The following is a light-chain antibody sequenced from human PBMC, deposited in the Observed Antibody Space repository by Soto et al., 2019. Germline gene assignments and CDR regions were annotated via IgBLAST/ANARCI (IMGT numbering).Light chain of an antibody. CDR2: RND. CDR3: SAWDASLSGPV. J-gene: IGLJ3*02. Sequence: QAVVTQPPSASGTPGQRVTISCSGSSSNIGSNYVYWYRQLPGTAPNVLIYRNDERPSGVPDRFSGSKSGSSASLAIRGLRSEDEAVYYCSAWDASLSGPVFGRGPKLTVL. CDR1: SSNIGSNY. V-gene: IGLV1-47*01.